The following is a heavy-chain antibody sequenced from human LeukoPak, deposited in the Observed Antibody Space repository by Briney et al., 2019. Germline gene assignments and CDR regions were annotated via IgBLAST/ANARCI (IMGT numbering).Heavy chain of an antibody. CDR2: ISSSSYI. CDR3: AKDRYYDILTGSLDY. Sequence: GGSLRLSCAASGFTFSSYSMNWVRQAPGKGLEWVSSISSSSYIYYADSVKGRFTISRDNAKNSLYLQMNSLRAEDTALYYCAKDRYYDILTGSLDYWGQGTLVTVSS. D-gene: IGHD3-9*01. CDR1: GFTFSSYS. J-gene: IGHJ4*02. V-gene: IGHV3-21*04.